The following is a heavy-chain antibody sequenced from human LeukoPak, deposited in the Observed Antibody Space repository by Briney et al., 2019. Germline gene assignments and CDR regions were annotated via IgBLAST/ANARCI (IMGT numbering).Heavy chain of an antibody. V-gene: IGHV3-13*01. CDR1: GFTFSSHD. CDR2: SDSSGDT. Sequence: GGALILSCAASGFTFSSHDMYWVRQTGKRLEWVAASDSSGDTYYLDSVKGRFTISRETVKNSLSLQMNSLRVGDQAVNYCPSGKTGDDYAVFHHWGPGILVHVSS. CDR3: PSGKTGDDYAVFHH. D-gene: IGHD4/OR15-4a*01. J-gene: IGHJ4*02.